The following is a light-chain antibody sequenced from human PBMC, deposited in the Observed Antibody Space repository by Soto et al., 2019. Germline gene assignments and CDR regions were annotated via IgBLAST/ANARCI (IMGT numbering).Light chain of an antibody. CDR2: VVS. Sequence: QSALTQPASVSGSPGQSITISCTGTSRDVGSYNFVSWYQQHPGKVPKLMIYVVSKRPSGVSNRFSGSKSGTTASLTISGLQAEDEADYYCSSYAVRLTLYVFGTGTKVTVL. V-gene: IGLV2-14*02. CDR1: SRDVGSYNF. J-gene: IGLJ1*01. CDR3: SSYAVRLTLYV.